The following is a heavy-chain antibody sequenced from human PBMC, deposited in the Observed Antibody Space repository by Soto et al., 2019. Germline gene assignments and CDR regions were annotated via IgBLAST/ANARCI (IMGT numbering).Heavy chain of an antibody. CDR3: AKGFIRDCGGDCTVDT. CDR2: ISGSGVST. Sequence: EVQLLQSGGGLVQPGGSLRLSCAASGFTFSNYAMSWVRQAPGKGLEWVSAISGSGVSTDYADSVKGRFTISRDNSKDTLYVQMNSLRAEDTAVYYCAKGFIRDCGGDCTVDTWGQGTLVTVSS. CDR1: GFTFSNYA. D-gene: IGHD2-21*02. V-gene: IGHV3-23*01. J-gene: IGHJ5*02.